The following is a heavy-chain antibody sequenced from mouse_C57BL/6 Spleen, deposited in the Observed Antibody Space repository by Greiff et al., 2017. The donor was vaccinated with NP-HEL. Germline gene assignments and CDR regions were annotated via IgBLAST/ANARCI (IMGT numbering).Heavy chain of an antibody. CDR2: IYPSDSET. CDR1: GYTFTSYW. V-gene: IGHV1-61*01. CDR3: ARYYDYASFAY. Sequence: QVQLQQPGVELVRPGSSVKLSCKASGYTFTSYWMDWVKQRPGQGLEWIGNIYPSDSETHYNQKFKDKATLTVDKSSSTAYMQLSSLTSEDSAVYYCARYYDYASFAYWGQGTLVTVSA. J-gene: IGHJ3*01. D-gene: IGHD2-4*01.